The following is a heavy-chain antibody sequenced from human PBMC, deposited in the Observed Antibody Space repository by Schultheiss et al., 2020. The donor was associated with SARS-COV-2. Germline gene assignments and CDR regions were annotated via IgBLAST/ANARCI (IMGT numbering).Heavy chain of an antibody. CDR3: ASTRSRRATAVDY. Sequence: SETLSLTCTVSGGSISSSSYYWSWIRQPPGKGLEWIGYIYYSGSTYYNPSLKSRVTISVDTSKNQFSLKLSSVTAADTAVYYCASTRSRRATAVDYWGQGTLVTVSS. CDR1: GGSISSSSYY. V-gene: IGHV4-30-4*01. J-gene: IGHJ4*02. D-gene: IGHD2-15*01. CDR2: IYYSGST.